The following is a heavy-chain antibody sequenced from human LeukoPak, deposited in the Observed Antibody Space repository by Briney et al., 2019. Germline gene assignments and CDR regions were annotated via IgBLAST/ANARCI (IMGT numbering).Heavy chain of an antibody. CDR1: GFTFSSYA. Sequence: GGSLRLSCAASGFTFSSYAMHWVRQAPGKGLEWVAVISYDGSNKYYADSVKGRFTISRDNSKNTLYLQMNSLRAEDTAVYYCARDPYMSTVTTTFDYWGQGTLVTVSS. CDR2: ISYDGSNK. J-gene: IGHJ4*02. CDR3: ARDPYMSTVTTTFDY. D-gene: IGHD4-17*01. V-gene: IGHV3-30-3*01.